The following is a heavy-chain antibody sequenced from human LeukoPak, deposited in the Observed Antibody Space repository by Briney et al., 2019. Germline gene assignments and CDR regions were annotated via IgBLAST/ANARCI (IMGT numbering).Heavy chain of an antibody. CDR2: FDPEDGET. V-gene: IGHV1-24*01. CDR3: ATDYAVRGVTPVY. CDR1: GYTLTELS. J-gene: IGHJ4*02. Sequence: GASVEVSCMVSGYTLTELSMHWVRQAPGKGLEWMGGFDPEDGETIYAQKFQGRVTMTEDTSTDTAYMELSSLRSEDTAVYYCATDYAVRGVTPVYWGQGTLVTVSS. D-gene: IGHD3-10*01.